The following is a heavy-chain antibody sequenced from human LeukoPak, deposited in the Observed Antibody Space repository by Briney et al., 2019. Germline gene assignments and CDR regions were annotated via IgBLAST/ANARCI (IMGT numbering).Heavy chain of an antibody. J-gene: IGHJ4*02. D-gene: IGHD3-10*01. Sequence: HSGRSLRLSCAVSGFTFNRSWMNWVRQAPGKGLEWVANMDPSGSQKRYVDSVKGRFIISKDNPGASLYLDMYSLRAEDTAIYYCAIWTSGNYWGQGTRVTVSS. CDR2: MDPSGSQK. V-gene: IGHV3-7*01. CDR1: GFTFNRSW. CDR3: AIWTSGNY.